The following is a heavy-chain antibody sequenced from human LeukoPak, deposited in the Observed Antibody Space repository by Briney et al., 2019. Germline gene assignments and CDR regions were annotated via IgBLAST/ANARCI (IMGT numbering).Heavy chain of an antibody. CDR3: AKQAVAAWASGMDV. CDR1: GVTSRNSW. J-gene: IGHJ6*02. CDR2: ITIDGSST. V-gene: IGHV3-74*03. Sequence: GGSLRLSCVASGVTSRNSWMHWVRQAPGKGLVWVSRITIDGSSTTYADSVKGRFTISRDSGKNTLYLQMNSLRAEDTALYYCAKQAVAAWASGMDVWGQGTTVTVSS. D-gene: IGHD2-15*01.